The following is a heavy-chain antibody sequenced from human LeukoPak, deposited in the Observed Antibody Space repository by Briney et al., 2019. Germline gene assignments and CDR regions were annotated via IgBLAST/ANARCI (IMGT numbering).Heavy chain of an antibody. V-gene: IGHV3-23*01. D-gene: IGHD4-23*01. CDR1: GFTFSSYA. CDR2: ISGSGGST. CDR3: AKVPLYGGYYYYYMDV. Sequence: GGSLRLSCAASGFTFSSYAVSWVRQAPGKGLEWVSAISGSGGSTYYADSVKGRFTISRDNSKNTLYLQMNSLRAEDTAVYYCAKVPLYGGYYYYYMDVWGKGTTVTVSS. J-gene: IGHJ6*03.